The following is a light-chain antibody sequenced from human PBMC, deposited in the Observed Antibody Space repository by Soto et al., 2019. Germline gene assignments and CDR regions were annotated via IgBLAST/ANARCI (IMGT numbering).Light chain of an antibody. Sequence: EIALTQSPGTLSSSPGERATLSCRASQSVSTSYLAWYQQKPRQAPRLLIYGASSRATGIPDRFSGSGSGTDFTLTISRLEPEDFAVYYCQQYGSSPPMYTFGQGTKLEIK. V-gene: IGKV3-20*01. CDR1: QSVSTSY. CDR3: QQYGSSPPMYT. CDR2: GAS. J-gene: IGKJ2*01.